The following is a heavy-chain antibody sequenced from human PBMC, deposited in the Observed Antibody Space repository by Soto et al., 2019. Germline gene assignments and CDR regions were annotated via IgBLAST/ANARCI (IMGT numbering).Heavy chain of an antibody. J-gene: IGHJ4*02. Sequence: SETLSLTCTVSGCSISSSSYYWGWIRQPPGKGLEWIGNIYYNVNTNYNPSLKSRVTISVDTSKNQFSLKLSFVTAADTAVYYCARVWGRIFDYWCQG. V-gene: IGHV4-39*07. CDR3: ARVWGRIFDY. D-gene: IGHD7-27*01. CDR1: GCSISSSSYY. CDR2: IYYNVNT.